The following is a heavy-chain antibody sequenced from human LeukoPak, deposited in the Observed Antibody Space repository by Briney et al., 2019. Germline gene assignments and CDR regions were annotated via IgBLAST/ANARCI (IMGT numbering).Heavy chain of an antibody. Sequence: ASVKVSCKASGYTFTSYYMHWVRQATGQGLEWMGWMNPNSGNTGYAQKFQGRVTMTRNTSISTAYMELSSLRSEDTAVYYCARAGGYCSSTSCYMGRGMDVWGQGTTVTVSS. V-gene: IGHV1-8*02. CDR3: ARAGGYCSSTSCYMGRGMDV. J-gene: IGHJ6*02. D-gene: IGHD2-2*02. CDR1: GYTFTSYY. CDR2: MNPNSGNT.